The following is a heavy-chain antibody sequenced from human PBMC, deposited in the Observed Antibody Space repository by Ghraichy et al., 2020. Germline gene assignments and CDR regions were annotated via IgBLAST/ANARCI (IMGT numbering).Heavy chain of an antibody. CDR2: INSDESST. CDR1: GFTFSSFW. CDR3: ARRYCGGGSCHLDY. D-gene: IGHD2-15*01. Sequence: GGSLRLSCAASGFTFSSFWMHWVRQAPGKGLVWVSRINSDESSTNYADSVKGRFTISRDNAKNMLYLEMNSLRAEDTAVYYCARRYCGGGSCHLDYWGPGTLVTVSS. J-gene: IGHJ4*02. V-gene: IGHV3-74*01.